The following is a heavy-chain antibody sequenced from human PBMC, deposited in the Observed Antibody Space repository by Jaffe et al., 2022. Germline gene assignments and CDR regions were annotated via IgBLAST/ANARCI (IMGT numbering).Heavy chain of an antibody. CDR1: GGSISSGSYY. Sequence: QVQLQESGPGLVKPSQTLSLTCTVSGGSISSGSYYWSWIRQPAGKGLEWIGRIYTSGSTNYNPSLKSRVTISVDTSKNQFSLKLSSVTAADTAVYYCARAARLLWFGELLLDAFDIWGQGTMVTVSS. CDR3: ARAARLLWFGELLLDAFDI. J-gene: IGHJ3*02. V-gene: IGHV4-61*02. D-gene: IGHD3-10*01. CDR2: IYTSGST.